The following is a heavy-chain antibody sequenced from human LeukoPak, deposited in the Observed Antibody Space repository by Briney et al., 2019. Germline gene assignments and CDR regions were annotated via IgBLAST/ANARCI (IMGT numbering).Heavy chain of an antibody. Sequence: PGRSLRLSCVVCGFIFTRYPMHGVRQAPGKGLEWVAVISYDGSDKYYADSVKGRFTISRDNSKNTLYLQMNSLRAEDTAVYYCARDSLYYYDSSGYYPTGARDIWGQGTMVTVSS. J-gene: IGHJ3*02. D-gene: IGHD3-22*01. CDR2: ISYDGSDK. CDR3: ARDSLYYYDSSGYYPTGARDI. CDR1: GFIFTRYP. V-gene: IGHV3-30-3*01.